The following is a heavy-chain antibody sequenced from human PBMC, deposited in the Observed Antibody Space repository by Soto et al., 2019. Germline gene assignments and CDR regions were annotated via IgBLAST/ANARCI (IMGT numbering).Heavy chain of an antibody. CDR3: ARGIMVRGVIITYDRYYYMDV. V-gene: IGHV1-8*01. D-gene: IGHD3-10*01. CDR1: GYTFTSYD. CDR2: MNPNSGNT. Sequence: ASVKVSCKASGYTFTSYDINWVRQATGQGLEWMGWMNPNSGNTGYAQKFQGRVTMTRNTSISTAYMELSSLRSEDTAVYYCARGIMVRGVIITYDRYYYMDVWGKGTTVTVS. J-gene: IGHJ6*03.